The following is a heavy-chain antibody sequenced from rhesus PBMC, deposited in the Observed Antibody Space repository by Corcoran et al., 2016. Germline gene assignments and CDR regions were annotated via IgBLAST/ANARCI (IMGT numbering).Heavy chain of an antibody. CDR1: GFPFSSYS. Sequence: EVQLVASGGGWAKPGGSLRLACSASGFPFSSYSLNWVRLAHGQGLEWVSAINSGGGSTYYADSVKGRFTISRDNSKNTLSLKMNSLRAEDTAVYYCAKEQIAAAWSFSYWGQGVLVTVSS. CDR2: INSGGGST. V-gene: IGHV3S25*01. J-gene: IGHJ4*01. CDR3: AKEQIAAAWSFSY. D-gene: IGHD6-43*01.